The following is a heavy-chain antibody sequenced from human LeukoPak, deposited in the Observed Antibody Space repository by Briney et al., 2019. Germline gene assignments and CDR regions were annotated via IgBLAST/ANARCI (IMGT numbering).Heavy chain of an antibody. CDR1: GGSFSGYY. Sequence: SETLSLTCAVYGGSFSGYYWSWIRQPPGKGLEWIGEINHSASANYNPSLKSRVTMSVDTSKNQFSLKLTSVTAADTAVYYCARPQDLHDTRTYYLGYWGQGMQVAVSS. CDR3: ARPQDLHDTRTYYLGY. V-gene: IGHV4-34*01. J-gene: IGHJ4*02. D-gene: IGHD3-22*01. CDR2: INHSASA.